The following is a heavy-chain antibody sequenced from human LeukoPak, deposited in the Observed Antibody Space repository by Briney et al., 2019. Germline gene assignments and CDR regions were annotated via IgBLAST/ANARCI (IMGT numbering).Heavy chain of an antibody. J-gene: IGHJ4*02. CDR1: GGSISSYY. D-gene: IGHD3-16*02. V-gene: IGHV4-59*08. CDR3: ARRDYDYVWGTYRRYRPFDY. CDR2: IYYSGST. Sequence: SETLSLTCTVSGGSISSYYWSWIRQPPGKGLEWIGYIYYSGSTNYNPSLKSRVTISVDTSKNQFSLRLSSVTAADTAVYYCARRDYDYVWGTYRRYRPFDYWGQGTLVTVSS.